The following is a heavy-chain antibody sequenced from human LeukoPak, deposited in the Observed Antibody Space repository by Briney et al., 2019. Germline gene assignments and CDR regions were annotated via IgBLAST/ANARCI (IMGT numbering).Heavy chain of an antibody. J-gene: IGHJ6*02. D-gene: IGHD3-9*01. V-gene: IGHV4-59*05. CDR1: GGSINNYY. Sequence: SETLSPTCTVSGGSINNYYWSWIRQPPGKGLEWIGSIYYSGSTYYNPSLKSGVTISVDTSKNQFSLKLSSVTAADTAVYYCARQSSDILTGYYRGPYYYYGMDVWGQGTTVTVSS. CDR2: IYYSGST. CDR3: ARQSSDILTGYYRGPYYYYGMDV.